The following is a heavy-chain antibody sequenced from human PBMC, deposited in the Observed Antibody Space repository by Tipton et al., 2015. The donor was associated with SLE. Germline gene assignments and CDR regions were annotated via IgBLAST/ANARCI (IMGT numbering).Heavy chain of an antibody. V-gene: IGHV4-38-2*02. CDR2: INHSGST. Sequence: LRLSCAVSGYSISSGYYWGWIRQPPGKGLEWIGEINHSGSTNYNPSLKSRVTISVDTSKNQFSLKLSSVTAADTAVYYCARDGARQQPLDSWGQGTLVTVSS. J-gene: IGHJ5*01. CDR3: ARDGARQQPLDS. CDR1: GYSISSGYY. D-gene: IGHD6-13*01.